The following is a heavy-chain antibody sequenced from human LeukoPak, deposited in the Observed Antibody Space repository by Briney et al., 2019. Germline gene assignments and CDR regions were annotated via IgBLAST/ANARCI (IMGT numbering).Heavy chain of an antibody. D-gene: IGHD1-26*01. CDR1: GFTFSSYS. V-gene: IGHV3-21*01. CDR3: AREEYSRSYYFDY. Sequence: GGSLRLSCAASGFTFSSYSMNWVRQAPGKGLEWVSSISSSSSYIYYADSVKGRFTISRDNAKNSLYLQMNSLRAEDTAVYYCAREEYSRSYYFDYWGQGTLVTVSS. J-gene: IGHJ4*02. CDR2: ISSSSSYI.